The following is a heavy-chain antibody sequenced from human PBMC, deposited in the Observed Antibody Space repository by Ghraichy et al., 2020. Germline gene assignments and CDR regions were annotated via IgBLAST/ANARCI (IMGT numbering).Heavy chain of an antibody. CDR1: GFTFSSYA. CDR3: AKGRGSSLSTDY. J-gene: IGHJ4*02. CDR2: ISGSGSNT. V-gene: IGHV3-23*01. Sequence: KLSCAASGFTFSSYAMTWVRQAPGKGLEWVSSISGSGSNTYYADSVKGRFTISRDNSKSTLFVQMNSLRTEDAAVYYCAKGRGSSLSTDYWGQGTLVTVSS. D-gene: IGHD6-13*01.